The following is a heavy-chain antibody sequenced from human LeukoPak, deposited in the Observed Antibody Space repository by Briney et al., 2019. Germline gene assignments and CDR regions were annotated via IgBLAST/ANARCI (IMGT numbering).Heavy chain of an antibody. J-gene: IGHJ6*03. V-gene: IGHV1-69*05. CDR2: IIPIFGTA. Sequence: GASVKVSCKASGGTFSSYAISWVRQAPGQGLEWMGGIIPIFGTANYAQKLQGRVTMTTDTSTSTAYMELRSLRSDDTAVYYCARWPWEYGLDYYYYYMDVWGKGTTVTVSS. D-gene: IGHD1-26*01. CDR3: ARWPWEYGLDYYYYYMDV. CDR1: GGTFSSYA.